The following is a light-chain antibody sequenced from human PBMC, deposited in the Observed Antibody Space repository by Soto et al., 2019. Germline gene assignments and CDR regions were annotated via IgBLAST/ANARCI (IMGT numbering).Light chain of an antibody. V-gene: IGLV2-8*01. CDR2: EVS. Sequence: QSALTQPPSASGSPGQSVTISCTGTSSDVGGYVYVSWYQQHPGKVPKLVIYEVSKRPSGVPDRFSGSKSGNTASLTISGLQADDEADYYCSSYAGSKSVFGTGTKRTVL. CDR3: SSYAGSKSV. CDR1: SSDVGGYVY. J-gene: IGLJ1*01.